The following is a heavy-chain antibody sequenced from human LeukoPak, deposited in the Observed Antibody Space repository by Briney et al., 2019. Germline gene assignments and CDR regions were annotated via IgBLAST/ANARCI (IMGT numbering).Heavy chain of an antibody. Sequence: SETLSLTCTVSGGSISRYYWSWIRQPPGKGLEWIGYVYYSGRTNYNPSLKSRVTISVDTSKNQFSLKLSSVTAADTAVYYCARTFSESYYYYGMDVWGQGTTVTVSS. CDR1: GGSISRYY. CDR3: ARTFSESYYYYGMDV. J-gene: IGHJ6*02. D-gene: IGHD1-26*01. V-gene: IGHV4-59*01. CDR2: VYYSGRT.